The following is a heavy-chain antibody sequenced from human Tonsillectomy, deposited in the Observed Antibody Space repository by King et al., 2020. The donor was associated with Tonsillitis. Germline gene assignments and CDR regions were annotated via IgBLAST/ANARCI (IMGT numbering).Heavy chain of an antibody. J-gene: IGHJ3*02. CDR2: ISGSGSTI. CDR3: ARDPDSMWLTRPDAFDI. D-gene: IGHD6-19*01. V-gene: IGHV3-11*01. CDR1: GFTFSDYY. Sequence: VQLVESGGGLVKPGGSLRLSCAASGFTFSDYYLSWIRQAPGKGLEWVSYISGSGSTIYYADSVKGRFTISRDKAKNSLYLQMNSLRAEDTAVYYCARDPDSMWLTRPDAFDIWGQGTMVTVSS.